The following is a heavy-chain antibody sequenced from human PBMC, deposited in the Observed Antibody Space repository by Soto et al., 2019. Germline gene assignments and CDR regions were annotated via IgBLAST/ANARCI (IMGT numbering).Heavy chain of an antibody. J-gene: IGHJ4*02. CDR2: LGFDGRSK. D-gene: IGHD2-2*01. CDR3: ARGEGRTSYMDLDY. V-gene: IGHV3-30*04. CDR1: GFNFTAYS. Sequence: QVQLVESGGGVVQPGRSLRLSCAASGFNFTAYSMHWVRQAPGKGLEWVAVLGFDGRSKFYGDSVKGRFTISSDNSKNTLHLQMTSLRAEDTAVYYCARGEGRTSYMDLDYWGQGTLVTVSS.